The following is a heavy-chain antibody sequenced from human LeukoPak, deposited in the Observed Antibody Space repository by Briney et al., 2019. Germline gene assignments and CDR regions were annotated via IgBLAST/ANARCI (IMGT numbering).Heavy chain of an antibody. V-gene: IGHV3-30-3*01. D-gene: IGHD3-22*01. CDR3: AKDTTMAAVGSLHH. CDR2: ISYDGSNK. Sequence: GGSLRLSCAASGFTFSSYAMHWVRQAPGKGLEWVAVISYDGSNKYYADSVKGRFTISRDNSKNTLYLQMSSLRAEDSAVYYCAKDTTMAAVGSLHHWGQGTLVTVSS. J-gene: IGHJ1*01. CDR1: GFTFSSYA.